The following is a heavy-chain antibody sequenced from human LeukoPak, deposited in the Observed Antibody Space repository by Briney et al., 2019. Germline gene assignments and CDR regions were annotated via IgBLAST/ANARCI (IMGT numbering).Heavy chain of an antibody. CDR1: GYTFTSYG. CDR3: ARAGVVVPATIPFDY. V-gene: IGHV1-18*01. CDR2: ISAYNGNT. Sequence: ASVKVSCKASGYTFTSYGISWVRQAPGRGLEWMGWISAYNGNTNYAQKLQGRVTMSTDTSTSTAYVELRSLGSDDTAVYYCARAGVVVPATIPFDYWGQGTLVTVSS. J-gene: IGHJ4*02. D-gene: IGHD2-2*01.